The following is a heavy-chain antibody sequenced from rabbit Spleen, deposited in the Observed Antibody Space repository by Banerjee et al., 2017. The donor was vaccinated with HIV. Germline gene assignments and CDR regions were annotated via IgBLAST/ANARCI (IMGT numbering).Heavy chain of an antibody. CDR3: ARDTGAVCANIYDISRLDL. Sequence: QSLEESGGDLVKPGASLTLSCKASGIDLSRLYFMCWVRQAPGKGLEWIGCIGTGSSGTTYYASWAKGRFTISKTSSTTVTLQMTSLTAADTATYFCARDTGAVCANIYDISRLDLWGPGTLVTVS. CDR1: GIDLSRLYF. D-gene: IGHD7-1*01. J-gene: IGHJ3*01. V-gene: IGHV1S40*01. CDR2: IGTGSSGTT.